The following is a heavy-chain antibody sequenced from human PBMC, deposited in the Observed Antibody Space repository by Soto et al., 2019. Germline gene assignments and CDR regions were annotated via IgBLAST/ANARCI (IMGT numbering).Heavy chain of an antibody. CDR1: GYTFTSYY. D-gene: IGHD3-10*01. CDR3: ARDRDDYGSGNYYNRIDF. V-gene: IGHV1-46*01. CDR2: INPSGGST. Sequence: GASVKVSCKASGYTFTSYYMHWVRQAPGQGLEWMGIINPSGGSTSYAQKFQGRVTITADASTTTAYMELSRLKSEDTAVYYCARDRDDYGSGNYYNRIDFWGQGTLVTVSS. J-gene: IGHJ4*02.